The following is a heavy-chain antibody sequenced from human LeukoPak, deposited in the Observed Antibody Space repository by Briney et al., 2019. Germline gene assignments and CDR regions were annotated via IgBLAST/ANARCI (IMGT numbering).Heavy chain of an antibody. J-gene: IGHJ4*02. D-gene: IGHD6-19*01. CDR1: GFTFTTSW. Sequence: GGPLRLSCAASGFTFTTSWMSWVRQAPGKGLEWVANIKQDGSQGYYVDSVKGRFTISRDNTKNSLYLQMNSLRAEDTAVYYCARAMFNNGWYPDYFDYWGQGTLVTVSS. V-gene: IGHV3-7*01. CDR2: IKQDGSQG. CDR3: ARAMFNNGWYPDYFDY.